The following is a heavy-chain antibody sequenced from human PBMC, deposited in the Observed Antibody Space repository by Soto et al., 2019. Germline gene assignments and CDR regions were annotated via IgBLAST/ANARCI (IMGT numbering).Heavy chain of an antibody. CDR1: GASISGFY. CDR3: VRDGTKTLRDCFDP. D-gene: IGHD1-1*01. CDR2: IYATGTT. J-gene: IGHJ5*02. Sequence: SETLSLTCTVSGASISGFYWSWIRKSAGKGLEWIGRIYATGTTDYSPSLKSRVMMSVDASKKQFSLKLRSVTAADTAVYYCVRDGTKTLRDCFDPWGQGISVTVSS. V-gene: IGHV4-4*07.